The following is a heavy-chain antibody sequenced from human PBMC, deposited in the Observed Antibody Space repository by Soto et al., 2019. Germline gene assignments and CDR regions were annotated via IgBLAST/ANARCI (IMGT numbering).Heavy chain of an antibody. V-gene: IGHV4-30-2*01. CDR1: GGSISSGGYS. CDR3: ARFPPYCSSTSCYGPDHFDY. J-gene: IGHJ4*02. Sequence: SETLSLTCAVSGGSISSGGYSWSWIRQPPGKGLEWIGYIYHSGSTYYNPSLKSRVTISVDRSKNQFSLKLSSVTAADTAVYYCARFPPYCSSTSCYGPDHFDYWGQGTLVTVSS. D-gene: IGHD2-2*01. CDR2: IYHSGST.